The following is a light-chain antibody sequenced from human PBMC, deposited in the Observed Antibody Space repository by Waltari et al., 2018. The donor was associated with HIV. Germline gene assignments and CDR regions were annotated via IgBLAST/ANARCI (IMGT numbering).Light chain of an antibody. CDR1: NIGSKT. Sequence: SYVLTQPPSVSVAPGQTARISCGGNNIGSKTVHWSRQRPGQAPVLVVYDDSVRPSGIPERFSGSNSGNTATLTIGLVEAGDEADYYCQVWESSSSHSYVFGTGTTVTVL. CDR2: DDS. J-gene: IGLJ1*01. V-gene: IGLV3-21*02. CDR3: QVWESSSSHSYV.